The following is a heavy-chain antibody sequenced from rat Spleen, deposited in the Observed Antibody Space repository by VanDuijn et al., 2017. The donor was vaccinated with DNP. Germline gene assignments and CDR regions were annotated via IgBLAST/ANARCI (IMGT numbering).Heavy chain of an antibody. Sequence: EVQLVESGGGLVEPGGSLKLSCAASGFTFSDYNMAWVRQAPKKGLEWVATISYDGSSTYYRDSVRGRFTISRDNAKSTLYLQVDSLRSEDTATYYCARHEGLYSGFPDYFDYWGQGVMVTVSS. D-gene: IGHD4-4*01. CDR2: ISYDGSST. CDR1: GFTFSDYN. V-gene: IGHV5-7*01. CDR3: ARHEGLYSGFPDYFDY. J-gene: IGHJ2*01.